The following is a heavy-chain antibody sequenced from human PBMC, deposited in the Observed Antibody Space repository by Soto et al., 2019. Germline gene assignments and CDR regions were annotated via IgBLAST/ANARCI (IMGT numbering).Heavy chain of an antibody. CDR1: GYTFTGYY. J-gene: IGHJ6*02. D-gene: IGHD1-26*01. CDR3: ARDRGSYYSYYYGMDV. V-gene: IGHV1-2*04. Sequence: ASVKVSCKASGYTFTGYYMHWVRQAPGQGLEWMGWINPNSGGTNYAQKFQGWVTMTRDTSISTAYMELSRLRSDDTAVYYCARDRGSYYSYYYGMDVWGQGTTVTVSS. CDR2: INPNSGGT.